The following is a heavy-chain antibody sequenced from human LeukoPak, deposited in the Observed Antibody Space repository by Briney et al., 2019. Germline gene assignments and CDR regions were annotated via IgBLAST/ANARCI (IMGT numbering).Heavy chain of an antibody. D-gene: IGHD3-22*01. J-gene: IGHJ4*02. CDR3: ARVPDYYDSSGYYDY. Sequence: GESLKISCKGSGYSFTSDWIGWVRQMPGKGLEWMGIIYPGDSDTRYSPPFQGQVTISADKSISTAYLQWSSLKASDTAMYYCARVPDYYDSSGYYDYWGQGTLVTVSS. V-gene: IGHV5-51*01. CDR1: GYSFTSDW. CDR2: IYPGDSDT.